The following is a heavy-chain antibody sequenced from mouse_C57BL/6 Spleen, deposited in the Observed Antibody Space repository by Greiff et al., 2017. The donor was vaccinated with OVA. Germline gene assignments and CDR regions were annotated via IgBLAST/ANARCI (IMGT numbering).Heavy chain of an antibody. V-gene: IGHV5-17*01. J-gene: IGHJ1*03. CDR1: GFTFSDYG. CDR3: ARNYGTRGGYFDV. Sequence: EVHLVESGGGLVKPGGSLKLSCAASGFTFSDYGMHWVRQAPEKGLEWVAYISSGSSTIYYADTVKGRFTISRDNAKNTLFLQMTSLRSEDTAMYYCARNYGTRGGYFDVWGTGTTVTVSS. D-gene: IGHD1-1*01. CDR2: ISSGSSTI.